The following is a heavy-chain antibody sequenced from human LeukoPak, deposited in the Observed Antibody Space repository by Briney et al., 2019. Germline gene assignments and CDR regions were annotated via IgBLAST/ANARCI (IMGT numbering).Heavy chain of an antibody. CDR3: ARDGYKWGYFDY. V-gene: IGHV4-34*01. CDR1: GGSFSGYY. Sequence: KPSETLSLTCAVHGGSFSGYYWSSIRQPPGKGLEWIGEINHSGSTNYNPSLKSRVTISVDTSNNQFSLKLSSVPAADTAVYYCARDGYKWGYFDYWGQGTLVTVSS. CDR2: INHSGST. J-gene: IGHJ4*02. D-gene: IGHD5-24*01.